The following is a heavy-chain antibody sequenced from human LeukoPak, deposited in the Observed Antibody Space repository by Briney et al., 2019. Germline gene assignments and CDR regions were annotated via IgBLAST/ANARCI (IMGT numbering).Heavy chain of an antibody. CDR3: ALIDYYNYALVY. CDR1: VGSINSYY. J-gene: IGHJ4*02. Sequence: SETLSLTRIVSVGSINSYYWTWLRQPPGKGLEWIGYIYYSGSTNYSPSLKSRVSISIDTSKNQFSLNLRSVTAADTAVFFCALIDYYNYALVYWGQGALVTVSS. CDR2: IYYSGST. V-gene: IGHV4-59*01. D-gene: IGHD3-10*01.